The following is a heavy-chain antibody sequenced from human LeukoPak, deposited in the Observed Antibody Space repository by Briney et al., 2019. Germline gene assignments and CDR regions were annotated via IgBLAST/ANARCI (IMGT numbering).Heavy chain of an antibody. CDR2: IYYSGST. CDR3: ARVITMVRGDAPGWFDP. D-gene: IGHD3-10*01. CDR1: GGSISSSSHY. Sequence: PSETLSLPCTVSGGSISSSSHYWGWLRQPPGTGLEWIGSIYYSGSTYYNPSLKSRVTISVDTSKNQFSLKLSSVTAADTAVYYCARVITMVRGDAPGWFDPWGQGTLVTVSS. J-gene: IGHJ5*02. V-gene: IGHV4-39*01.